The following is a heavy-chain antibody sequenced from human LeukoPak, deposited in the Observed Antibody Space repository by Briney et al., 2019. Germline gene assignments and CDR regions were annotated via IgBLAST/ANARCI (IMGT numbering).Heavy chain of an antibody. CDR1: GFTFRNNG. Sequence: GGSLVPSCAASGFTFRNNGMTGVGRPPGKGMEWVTGISDGGGTTYDAGSVKGRFTVSRDNSKNILYLQMNSLRAEDTAIYYCAKTQGFFDHWGQGSLVTVSS. CDR2: ISDGGGTT. V-gene: IGHV3-23*01. J-gene: IGHJ4*02. CDR3: AKTQGFFDH.